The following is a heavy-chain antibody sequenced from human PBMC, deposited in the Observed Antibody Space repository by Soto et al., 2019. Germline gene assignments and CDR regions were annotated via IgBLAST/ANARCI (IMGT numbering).Heavy chain of an antibody. CDR3: ARARNDNYYYGMDV. V-gene: IGHV1-69*12. CDR1: GGTFSRYG. CDR2: IIPIFGTA. D-gene: IGHD3-22*01. J-gene: IGHJ6*02. Sequence: QVQLVQSGAEVKKPGSPVKFSCKASGGTFSRYGISWVRQAPGQGLEWMGGIIPIFGTANYAQKFQGRVTITADESTSTAYMELSSLRYEDTAVYYCARARNDNYYYGMDVWGQGTTVTVSS.